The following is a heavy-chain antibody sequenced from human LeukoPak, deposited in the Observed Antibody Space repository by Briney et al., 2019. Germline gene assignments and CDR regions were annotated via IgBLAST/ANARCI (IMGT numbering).Heavy chain of an antibody. CDR2: ISAYDGHT. V-gene: IGHV1-18*01. D-gene: IGHD5-18*01. J-gene: IGHJ4*02. CDR1: GYTFMSYG. Sequence: GASVKVSCKASGYTFMSYGISWVRQAPGQGLEWMGWISAYDGHTNYVQKFQGRVTMTIDTSTNSAYMDLRSLRSDDTAVYYCARDDGYSYRKGVDRFDYWGQGTPVTVSS. CDR3: ARDDGYSYRKGVDRFDY.